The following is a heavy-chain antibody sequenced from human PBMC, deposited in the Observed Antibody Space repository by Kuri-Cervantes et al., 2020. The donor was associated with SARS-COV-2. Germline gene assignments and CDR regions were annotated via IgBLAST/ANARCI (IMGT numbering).Heavy chain of an antibody. CDR2: IFSNDAK. V-gene: IGHV2-26*01. CDR1: GFSLSDARMG. J-gene: IGHJ4*02. Sequence: SGPTLVKPTETLTLTCTVSGFSLSDARMGVSWIRQPPGKALECLAHIFSNDAKSYSPSLKSRLTISRDTSKSQVVLTMTNMGPVDTATYYCARTKLERRGQFDYWGQGILVTVSS. CDR3: ARTKLERRGQFDY. D-gene: IGHD1-1*01.